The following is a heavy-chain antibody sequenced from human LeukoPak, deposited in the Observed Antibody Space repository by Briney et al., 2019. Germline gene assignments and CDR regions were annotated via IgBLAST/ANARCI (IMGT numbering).Heavy chain of an antibody. J-gene: IGHJ4*02. D-gene: IGHD1-26*01. Sequence: PGRSLRLSCAASGFTFSSYGVHWVRQAPGKGLEWVAVIWYDGSHKYYADSVKGRFTISRDNSKNTLYLEMNSLRAEDTAVYYCASLWELHYWGQGTLVTVSS. V-gene: IGHV3-33*03. CDR3: ASLWELHY. CDR2: IWYDGSHK. CDR1: GFTFSSYG.